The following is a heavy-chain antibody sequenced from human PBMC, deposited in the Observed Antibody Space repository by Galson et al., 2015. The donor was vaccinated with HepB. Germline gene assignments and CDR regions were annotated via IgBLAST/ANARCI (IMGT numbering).Heavy chain of an antibody. CDR3: ARSGQPNYDFWSGPFDY. J-gene: IGHJ4*02. V-gene: IGHV1-69*13. CDR1: GGTFSSYA. Sequence: VKVSCKASGGTFSSYAISWVRQAPGQGLEWMGGIIPIFGTANYAQKFQGRVTITADRSTSTAYMELSSLRSEDTAVYYCARSGQPNYDFWSGPFDYWGQGTLVTVSS. CDR2: IIPIFGTA. D-gene: IGHD3-3*01.